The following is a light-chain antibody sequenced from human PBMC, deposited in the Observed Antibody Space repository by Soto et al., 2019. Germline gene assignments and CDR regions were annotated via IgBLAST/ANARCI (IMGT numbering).Light chain of an antibody. CDR3: QQYGSSPPA. CDR1: QSVSSN. Sequence: EIGMTHSPATLSVSPWERATLSCRASQSVSSNLAWYQQKPGQAPRLLIYGASTRATGIPARFSGSGSGTEFTLTISSLQPEDFAVYYCQQYGSSPPAFGQGTRLEI. J-gene: IGKJ5*01. V-gene: IGKV3-15*01. CDR2: GAS.